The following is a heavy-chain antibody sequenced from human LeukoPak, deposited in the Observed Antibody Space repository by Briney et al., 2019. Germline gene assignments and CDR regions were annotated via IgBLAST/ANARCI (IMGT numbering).Heavy chain of an antibody. CDR1: GYSFTSYW. J-gene: IGHJ5*02. Sequence: KPGESLKISCKGSGYSFTSYWIGWVRQMPGKGLEWMGIIYPGDSDTRYSPSFQGQVTISADKSISTAYLQWSSLKASDTAMYYCARRITMVRGVSNWFDPWGQGTLVTVSS. V-gene: IGHV5-51*03. CDR3: ARRITMVRGVSNWFDP. CDR2: IYPGDSDT. D-gene: IGHD3-10*01.